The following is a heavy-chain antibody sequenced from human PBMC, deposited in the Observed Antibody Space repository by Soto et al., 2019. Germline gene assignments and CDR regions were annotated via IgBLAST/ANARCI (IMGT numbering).Heavy chain of an antibody. D-gene: IGHD5-12*01. CDR3: ATWHLREHAYDI. J-gene: IGHJ3*02. Sequence: HPGGSLRLSCAASGFTFSSYWMHWVRQAPGKGLVWVSRMNEDGGTTDYADSVKGRFTISRDNAKNTLYLQMRDLRPEDTALYFCATWHLREHAYDIWGQGTMVTVSS. CDR2: MNEDGGTT. CDR1: GFTFSSYW. V-gene: IGHV3-74*01.